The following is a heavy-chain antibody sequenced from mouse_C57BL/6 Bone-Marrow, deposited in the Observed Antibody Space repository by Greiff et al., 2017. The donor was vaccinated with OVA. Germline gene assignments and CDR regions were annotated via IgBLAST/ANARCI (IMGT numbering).Heavy chain of an antibody. CDR2: IYPGDGDT. CDR1: GYAFSSSW. V-gene: IGHV1-82*01. J-gene: IGHJ2*01. Sequence: VQLQQSGPELVKPGASVKISCKASGYAFSSSWMTWVKQRPGKGLEWIGRIYPGDGDTNYNGKFKGKATLTADKSSSTAYMQLSSLTSEDSAVYFCARHEGGYYASYFDYWGQGTTLTVSS. CDR3: ARHEGGYYASYFDY. D-gene: IGHD2-3*01.